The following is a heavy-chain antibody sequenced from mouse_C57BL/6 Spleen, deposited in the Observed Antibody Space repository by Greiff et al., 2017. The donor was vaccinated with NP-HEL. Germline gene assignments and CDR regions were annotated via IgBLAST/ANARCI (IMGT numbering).Heavy chain of an antibody. CDR1: GFTFSDYY. D-gene: IGHD4-1*01. Sequence: DVKLVESEGGLVQPGSSMKLSCTASGFTFSDYYMAWVRQVPEKGLEWVANINYDGSSTYYLDSLKSRFIISRDKAKNILYLQMSSLKSEDTATYYCARDRDWEGGFDYWGQGTTLTVSS. CDR3: ARDRDWEGGFDY. V-gene: IGHV5-16*01. J-gene: IGHJ2*01. CDR2: INYDGSST.